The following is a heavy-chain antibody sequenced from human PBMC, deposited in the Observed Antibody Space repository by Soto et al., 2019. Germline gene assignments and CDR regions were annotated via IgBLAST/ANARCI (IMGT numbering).Heavy chain of an antibody. Sequence: GGSLRLSCAASGFTFSSYDMHWVRQATGKGLEWVSAIGTAGDTYYPGSVKGRFTISRENAKNSLYLQMNSLSAGDTAVYYCARLAKDSSGYNWFDPWGQGTLVTVSS. V-gene: IGHV3-13*01. CDR3: ARLAKDSSGYNWFDP. D-gene: IGHD6-6*01. CDR2: IGTAGDT. J-gene: IGHJ5*02. CDR1: GFTFSSYD.